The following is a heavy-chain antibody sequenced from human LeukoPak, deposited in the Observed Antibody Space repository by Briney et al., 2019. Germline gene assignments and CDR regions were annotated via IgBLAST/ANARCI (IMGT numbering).Heavy chain of an antibody. D-gene: IGHD5-12*01. CDR2: IIPILGIA. V-gene: IGHV1-69*04. CDR3: ARGGRSGYDKVAGDY. CDR1: GGTFSSHA. Sequence: ASVKVSCKASGGTFSSHAISWVRQAPGQGLEWMGRIIPILGIANYAQKFQGRVTITADKSTSTAYMELSSLRSEDTAVYYCARGGRSGYDKVAGDYWGQGTLVTVSS. J-gene: IGHJ4*02.